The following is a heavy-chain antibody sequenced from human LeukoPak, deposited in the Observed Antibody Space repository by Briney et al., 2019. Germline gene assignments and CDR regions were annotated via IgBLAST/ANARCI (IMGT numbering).Heavy chain of an antibody. Sequence: GASVNVSCKSSSYRSPNYGITWVRQAPGHGLEWTGWISTYNGNTQYAQNLQGRVTLTTDSSTNTVYMELRSLTSDDTAVYYCAIPAKGAYFYYYMDVWGEGTSVTVSS. V-gene: IGHV1-18*01. CDR2: ISTYNGNT. CDR3: AIPAKGAYFYYYMDV. J-gene: IGHJ6*03. CDR1: SYRSPNYG.